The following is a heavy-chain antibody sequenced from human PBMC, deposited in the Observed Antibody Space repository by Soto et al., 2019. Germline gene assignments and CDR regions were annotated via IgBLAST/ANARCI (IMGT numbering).Heavy chain of an antibody. J-gene: IGHJ5*02. CDR2: IVADGTGL. CDR3: ARDDDLPDNCLDH. CDR1: GFRFSNYG. Sequence: QVQLVESGGGVVQPGRSLRLSCAASGFRFSNYGMHWVRQAPGKGLEWLAVIVADGTGLHYADSVRGRFTISRDNSKNTPYLQLNSLGADDTAIYFCARDDDLPDNCLDHWGQGTLVTVSS. V-gene: IGHV3-33*01.